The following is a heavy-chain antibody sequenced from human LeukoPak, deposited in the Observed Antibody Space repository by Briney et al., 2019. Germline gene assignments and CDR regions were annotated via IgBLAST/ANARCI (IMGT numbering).Heavy chain of an antibody. J-gene: IGHJ4*02. CDR1: GYTLTELS. CDR2: FDPEDGET. Sequence: ASVKVSCKVSGYTLTELSMHWVRQAPGKGLEWMGGFDPEDGETIYAQKFQGRVTMTEDTSTDAAYMELSSLRSEDTAVYYCATEMYDSSGYYFDYWGQGTLVTVSS. D-gene: IGHD3-22*01. CDR3: ATEMYDSSGYYFDY. V-gene: IGHV1-24*01.